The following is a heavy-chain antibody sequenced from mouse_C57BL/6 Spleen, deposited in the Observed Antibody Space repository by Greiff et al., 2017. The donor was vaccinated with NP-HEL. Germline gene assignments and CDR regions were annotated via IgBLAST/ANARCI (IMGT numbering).Heavy chain of an antibody. CDR1: GYTFTSYW. D-gene: IGHD4-1*01. J-gene: IGHJ4*01. CDR3: ANWDGDAMDY. V-gene: IGHV1-69*01. CDR2: LDPSDSYT. Sequence: QVQLKQPGAELVMPGASVKLSCKASGYTFTSYWMHWVKQRPGQGLEWIGELDPSDSYTNYNQKFKGKSTLTVDKSSSTAYMQLSSLTSEDSAVYYCANWDGDAMDYWGQGTSVTVSS.